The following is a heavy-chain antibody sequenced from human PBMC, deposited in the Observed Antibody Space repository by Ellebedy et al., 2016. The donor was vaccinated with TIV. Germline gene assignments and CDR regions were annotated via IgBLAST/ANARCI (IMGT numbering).Heavy chain of an antibody. Sequence: AASVKVSCKASGYTFTSYGISWARQAPGQGLEWMGWISAYNGNTNYAQKLQGRVTMTTDTSTSTAYMELRSLRSDDTAVYYCARDPEPGIAAAGRGRNWFDPWGQGTLVTVSS. V-gene: IGHV1-18*01. J-gene: IGHJ5*02. CDR1: GYTFTSYG. CDR3: ARDPEPGIAAAGRGRNWFDP. CDR2: ISAYNGNT. D-gene: IGHD6-13*01.